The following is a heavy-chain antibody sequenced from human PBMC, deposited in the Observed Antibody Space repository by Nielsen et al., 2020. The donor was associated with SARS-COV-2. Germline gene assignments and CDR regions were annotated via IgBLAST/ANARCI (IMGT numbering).Heavy chain of an antibody. Sequence: ASVKVSCKASGYTFTRYGINWVRQAPGQGLEWMGWISAYNGNTNYAQKFQGRVTLTTSRSTSTAYMELGSLGYDDTAVYYCARDPYSGTYYSGSEFDWWGQGTLVTVSS. CDR3: ARDPYSGTYYSGSEFDW. V-gene: IGHV1-18*01. D-gene: IGHD1-26*01. CDR1: GYTFTRYG. J-gene: IGHJ4*02. CDR2: ISAYNGNT.